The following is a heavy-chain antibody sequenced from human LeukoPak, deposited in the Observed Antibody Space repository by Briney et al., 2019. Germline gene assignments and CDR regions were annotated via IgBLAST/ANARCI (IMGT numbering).Heavy chain of an antibody. Sequence: SQTLSLTCTVSGGSISSGSYYWSWIRQPAGKGLEWIGRIYTSGSTNYNPSLKSRVTISVDTSKNQFSLKLSSVTAADTAVYYCARVKWPWDSSGYYPTFYFDYWGQGTLVTVSS. CDR2: IYTSGST. D-gene: IGHD3-22*01. V-gene: IGHV4-61*02. J-gene: IGHJ4*02. CDR1: GGSISSGSYY. CDR3: ARVKWPWDSSGYYPTFYFDY.